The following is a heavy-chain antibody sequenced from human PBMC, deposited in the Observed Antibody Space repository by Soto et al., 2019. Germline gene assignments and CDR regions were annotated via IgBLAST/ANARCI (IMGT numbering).Heavy chain of an antibody. D-gene: IGHD2-21*02. V-gene: IGHV3-48*03. CDR1: GFTFSSYE. CDR2: ISSSGSTI. J-gene: IGHJ4*02. Sequence: PVGSLRLSCAASGFTFSSYEMNWVRQAPGKGLEWVSYISSSGSTIYYADFVKGRFSISRDNAKNSLFLQMSSLRAEDTAVYYCARDPGYGGDPPLYYFDYWGQGTRVTVSS. CDR3: ARDPGYGGDPPLYYFDY.